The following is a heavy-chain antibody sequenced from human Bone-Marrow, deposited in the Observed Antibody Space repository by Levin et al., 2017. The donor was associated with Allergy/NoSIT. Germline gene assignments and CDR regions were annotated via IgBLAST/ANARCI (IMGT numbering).Heavy chain of an antibody. CDR3: AKGPEWDLFLNDGFDI. J-gene: IGHJ3*02. CDR1: GFTFSSYA. Sequence: LSLTCAASGFTFSSYAMTWVRQAPGKGLEWVPGVSGSGTYTYYADSLKGRIRISRDNSKNMLYLEVNSLTAEDTAVYYCAKGPEWDLFLNDGFDIWGQGTNVTVSS. CDR2: VSGSGTYT. V-gene: IGHV3-23*01. D-gene: IGHD1-26*01.